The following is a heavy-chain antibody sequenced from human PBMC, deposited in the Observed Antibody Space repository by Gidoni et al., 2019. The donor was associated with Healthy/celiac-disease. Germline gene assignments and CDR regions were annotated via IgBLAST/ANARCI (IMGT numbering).Heavy chain of an antibody. D-gene: IGHD6-6*01. CDR1: GGSFSGYY. J-gene: IGHJ4*02. CDR2: INHSGST. CDR3: ARASSIAAPTSFDY. Sequence: QVQLQQWGAGLLKHSETLSLTCAVYGGSFSGYYWSWIRQPPGKGLEWIGEINHSGSTNYNPSLKSRVTISVDTSKNQFSLKLSSVTAADTAVYYCARASSIAAPTSFDYWGQGTLVTVSS. V-gene: IGHV4-34*01.